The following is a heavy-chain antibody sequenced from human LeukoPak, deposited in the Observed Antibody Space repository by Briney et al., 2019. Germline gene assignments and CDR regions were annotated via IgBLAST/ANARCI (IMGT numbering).Heavy chain of an antibody. CDR3: AREGGAAAGGDYFDY. D-gene: IGHD6-13*01. CDR1: GFTFSSYS. J-gene: IGHJ4*02. CDR2: ISSSSSYI. V-gene: IGHV3-21*01. Sequence: GGSLRLSCAASGFTFSSYSMNWVRQAPGKGLEWVSSISSSSSYIYYADSVKGRFTISRDNAKNSLYLQMNSLRAEDTAVYYCAREGGAAAGGDYFDYWGQGTLVTVSS.